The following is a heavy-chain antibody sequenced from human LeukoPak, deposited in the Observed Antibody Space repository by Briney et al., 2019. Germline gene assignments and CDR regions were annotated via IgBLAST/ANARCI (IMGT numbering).Heavy chain of an antibody. J-gene: IGHJ3*02. CDR2: INHDGSTT. V-gene: IGHV3-74*01. CDR3: ARDGSGAVGFDI. CDR1: GFTLSSYW. Sequence: GGSLRLSCAASGFTLSSYWMHWVRQAPGKGLVWVSRINHDGSTTTYADSVKGRFTISRDNAKNTLYLQMNSLRAEDTAVYYCARDGSGAVGFDIWGQGTMVTVSS.